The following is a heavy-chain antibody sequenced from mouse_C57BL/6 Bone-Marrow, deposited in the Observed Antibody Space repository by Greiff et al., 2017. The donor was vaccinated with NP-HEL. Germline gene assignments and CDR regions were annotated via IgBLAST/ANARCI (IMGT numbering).Heavy chain of an antibody. CDR1: GYTFTDHT. D-gene: IGHD1-1*01. CDR2: IYPRDGST. J-gene: IGHJ2*01. Sequence: VKVVESDAELVKPGASVKISCKVSGYTFTDHTIHWMKQRPEQGLEWIGYIYPRDGSTKYNEKFKGKATLTADKSSSTAYMQLNSLTSEDSAVYFCAREGEIYYGSSPYYFDYWGQGTTLTVSS. V-gene: IGHV1-78*01. CDR3: AREGEIYYGSSPYYFDY.